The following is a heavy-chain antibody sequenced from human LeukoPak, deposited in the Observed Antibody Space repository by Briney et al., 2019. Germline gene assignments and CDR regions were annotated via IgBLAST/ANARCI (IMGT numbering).Heavy chain of an antibody. J-gene: IGHJ4*02. CDR1: VYTFTGYY. V-gene: IGHV1-2*02. CDR3: ARDQINIYGLVMLDNYY. Sequence: ASVKVSCKASVYTFTGYYMHWVRQAPGQGLEWMGWINPNSGGTNYAQKFQGRVTMTRDTSISTAYMELSRLRSDDTAVYYCARDQINIYGLVMLDNYYWVQGTLVTVSS. D-gene: IGHD3-3*01. CDR2: INPNSGGT.